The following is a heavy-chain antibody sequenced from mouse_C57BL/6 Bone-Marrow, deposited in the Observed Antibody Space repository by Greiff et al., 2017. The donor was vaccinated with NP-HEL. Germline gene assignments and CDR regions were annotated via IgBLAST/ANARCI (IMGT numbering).Heavy chain of an antibody. Sequence: VQLKESGPGLVAPSQSLSITCTVSGFSLTSYGVHWVRQPPGTGLEWLVVIWSDGSTTYNSALKSRLSISKDNSKSQVFLKMNSLQTDDTAMYYCARHKPSYWYFDVWGTGTTVTVSS. CDR2: IWSDGST. CDR1: GFSLTSYG. J-gene: IGHJ1*03. CDR3: ARHKPSYWYFDV. V-gene: IGHV2-6-1*01.